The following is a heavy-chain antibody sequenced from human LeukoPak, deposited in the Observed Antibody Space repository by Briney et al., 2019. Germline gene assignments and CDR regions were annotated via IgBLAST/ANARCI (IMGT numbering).Heavy chain of an antibody. J-gene: IGHJ5*02. CDR2: ISYDGSNK. D-gene: IGHD5-24*01. CDR3: ARVEVEASYDP. V-gene: IGHV3-30*04. CDR1: GFTFSSYA. Sequence: GRSLRLSCAASGFTFSSYAMHWVRQAPGKGLEWVAVISYDGSNKYYADSVKGRFTISRDNSKNTLYLQMNSLRAEDTAVYCCARVEVEASYDPWGQGTLVTVSS.